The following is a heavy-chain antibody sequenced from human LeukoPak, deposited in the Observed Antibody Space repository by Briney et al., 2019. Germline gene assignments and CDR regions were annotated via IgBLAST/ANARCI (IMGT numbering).Heavy chain of an antibody. J-gene: IGHJ4*02. CDR3: AVRPGARHYDSSGYFGS. CDR2: ISGSGGST. CDR1: GFTFSSYA. Sequence: PGGSLRLSCAASGFTFSSYAMSWVRQAPGKGLEWVSAISGSGGSTYYADSVKGRFTISRDNSKNTLYLQMNSLRAEDTAVYYCAVRPGARHYDSSGYFGSWGQGTLVTVSS. D-gene: IGHD3-22*01. V-gene: IGHV3-23*01.